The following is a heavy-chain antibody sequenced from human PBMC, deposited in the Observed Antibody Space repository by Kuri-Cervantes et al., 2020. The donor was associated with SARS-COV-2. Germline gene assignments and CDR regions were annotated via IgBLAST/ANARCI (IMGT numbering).Heavy chain of an antibody. V-gene: IGHV1-46*01. J-gene: IGHJ4*02. CDR2: INPSGGST. D-gene: IGHD3-3*01. CDR3: ARDALHYDFWSGPYFDY. Sequence: ASVKVSCKASGYTFTSYYMHWVRQASGQGLEWMGIINPSGGSTSYAQKFQGRVTMTRDTSTSTVYMELSSLRSEDTAVYYCARDALHYDFWSGPYFDYWGQGTLVTVSS. CDR1: GYTFTSYY.